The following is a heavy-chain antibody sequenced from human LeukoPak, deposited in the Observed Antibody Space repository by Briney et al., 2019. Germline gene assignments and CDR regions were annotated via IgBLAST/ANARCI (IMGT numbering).Heavy chain of an antibody. CDR1: GGSSSSSSYY. J-gene: IGHJ4*02. Sequence: SETLSLTGTVSGGSSSSSSYYWGWIRQPPGKGLEWIGSIYYSGSTYYNPSLKSRVTISVDTSKNQFSLKLSSVTAADTAVYYCARDDVRGVTDQHNTLYYWGQGTLVTVSS. D-gene: IGHD3-10*01. CDR3: ARDDVRGVTDQHNTLYY. V-gene: IGHV4-39*07. CDR2: IYYSGST.